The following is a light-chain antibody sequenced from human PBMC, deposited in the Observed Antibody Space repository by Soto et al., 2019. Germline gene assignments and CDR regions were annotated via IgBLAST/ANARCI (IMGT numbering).Light chain of an antibody. Sequence: DIQMTQSPSILSASVGDRVTITCRASQSINSWLAWFQKKPGKAPKLLIYKASSLQSGVPSRFSGSGSGTEFTLTISSLQPDDFATYYCQQYNTYSYTFGQGTKLEIK. CDR3: QQYNTYSYT. V-gene: IGKV1-5*03. CDR1: QSINSW. J-gene: IGKJ2*01. CDR2: KAS.